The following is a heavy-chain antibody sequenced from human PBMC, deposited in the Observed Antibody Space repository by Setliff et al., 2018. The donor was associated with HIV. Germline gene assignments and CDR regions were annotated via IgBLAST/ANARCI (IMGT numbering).Heavy chain of an antibody. D-gene: IGHD3-9*01. CDR3: ARGGVLRYFDWAY. Sequence: SETLSLTCTVSGGSISSYYWSWIRQPPGKGLEWIGYIYTSGSTDYYPSLKSRVTISVDTSKNQFSLKLSSVTAADTAVYYCARGGVLRYFDWAYWGQGTLVTVSS. J-gene: IGHJ4*02. V-gene: IGHV4-4*08. CDR2: IYTSGST. CDR1: GGSISSYY.